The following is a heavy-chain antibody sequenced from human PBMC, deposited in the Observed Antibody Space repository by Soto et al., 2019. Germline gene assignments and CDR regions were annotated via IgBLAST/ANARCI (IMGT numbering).Heavy chain of an antibody. J-gene: IGHJ6*03. CDR1: GGSISSSSYY. CDR3: ARGRYFDWPAGNYYYYYMDV. D-gene: IGHD3-9*01. Sequence: SETLSLTCTVSGGSISSSSYYWGWIRQPPGKGLEWIGSIYYSGSTYYNPSLKSRVTISVDTSKNQFSLKLSSVTAADTAVYYCARGRYFDWPAGNYYYYYMDVWGKGTTVTVSS. CDR2: IYYSGST. V-gene: IGHV4-39*01.